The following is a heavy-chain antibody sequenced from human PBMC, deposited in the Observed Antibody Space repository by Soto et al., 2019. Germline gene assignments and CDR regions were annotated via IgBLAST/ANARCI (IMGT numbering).Heavy chain of an antibody. V-gene: IGHV3-15*07. Sequence: DVYLAESGGDLVKPGGSLRLSCAASGFSFNAAWMNWVRQSPGKGLEWVGRIKSRVNGETRDYAGSVRGRFTISRDESKNMVYLEMNSLRTEDTAVYYCSADLPYWGAYAFDYGGQGILVTVSS. CDR2: IKSRVNGETR. D-gene: IGHD3-16*01. CDR1: GFSFNAAW. J-gene: IGHJ4*02. CDR3: SADLPYWGAYAFDY.